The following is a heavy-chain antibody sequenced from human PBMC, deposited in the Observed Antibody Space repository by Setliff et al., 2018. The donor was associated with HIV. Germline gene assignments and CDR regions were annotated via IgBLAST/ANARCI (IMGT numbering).Heavy chain of an antibody. CDR2: ISAYNGNT. J-gene: IGHJ3*02. D-gene: IGHD5-18*01. CDR3: AREIYSYGHPVAFDI. CDR1: GYTFTSYG. V-gene: IGHV1-18*01. Sequence: ASVKVSCKASGYTFTSYGISGVRQAPGQGLEWMGWISAYNGNTNYAQKLQGRVTMTTDTSTSTAYMEQRSLRSDGTAVYYCAREIYSYGHPVAFDIWGQGTMVTVSS.